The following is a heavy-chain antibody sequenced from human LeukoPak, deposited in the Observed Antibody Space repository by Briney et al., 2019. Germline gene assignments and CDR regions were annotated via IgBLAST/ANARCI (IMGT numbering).Heavy chain of an antibody. D-gene: IGHD3-22*01. V-gene: IGHV3-23*01. CDR1: GFTFSSYA. CDR2: ISGSGGST. CDR3: XXXXSDSSGYYDAFDY. Sequence: PGGSLRLSCAASGFTFSSYAMSWVRQAPGKGLEWVSAISGSGGSTYYADSVKGRFTISRDNSKNTLYLQMNSLRAEDTAVYYCXXXXSDSSGYYDAFDYWGQGTLVTVSS. J-gene: IGHJ4*02.